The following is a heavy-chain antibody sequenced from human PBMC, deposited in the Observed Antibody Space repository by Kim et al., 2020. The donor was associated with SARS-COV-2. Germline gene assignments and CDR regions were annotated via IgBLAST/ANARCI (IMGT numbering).Heavy chain of an antibody. D-gene: IGHD3-16*01. Sequence: ASVKVSCKASGYIFTSYLIHWVRQAPGQRLEWMGWINADNGNTKYSQKLQGRVTITRDTSASTVYMELSSLRSQDTAVYYCARDGAGADDYYYMDDCGKG. V-gene: IGHV1-3*01. CDR1: GYIFTSYL. J-gene: IGHJ6*03. CDR2: INADNGNT. CDR3: ARDGAGADDYYYMDD.